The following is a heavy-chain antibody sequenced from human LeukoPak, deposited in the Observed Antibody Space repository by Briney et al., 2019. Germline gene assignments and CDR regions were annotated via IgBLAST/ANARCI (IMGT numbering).Heavy chain of an antibody. CDR3: AGLTGIVGATMAFDI. Sequence: PGGSLRLSCAASGFTFSSYAMHWVRQAPGKGLEWVAVISYDGSNKYYADSVKGRFTISRDNSKNTLYLQMNSLRAEDTAVYYCAGLTGIVGATMAFDIWGQGTMVTVSS. V-gene: IGHV3-30-3*01. D-gene: IGHD1-26*01. CDR2: ISYDGSNK. J-gene: IGHJ3*02. CDR1: GFTFSSYA.